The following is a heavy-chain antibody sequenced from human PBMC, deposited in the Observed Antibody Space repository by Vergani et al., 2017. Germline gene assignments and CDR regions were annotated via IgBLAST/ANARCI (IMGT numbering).Heavy chain of an antibody. V-gene: IGHV2-26*01. CDR3: ARTGGRSYYYDSSGYYLPDY. CDR2: IFSNDKK. J-gene: IGHJ4*02. Sequence: QVTLKESGPVLVKPTETLTLTCTVSGFSLSNARMGVSWIRQPPGKALEWLAHIFSNDKKSYSTSLKSRLTISKDTSKSQVVLTMTNMDPVDTATYYCARTGGRSYYYDSSGYYLPDYWGQGTLVTVSS. D-gene: IGHD3-22*01. CDR1: GFSLSNARMG.